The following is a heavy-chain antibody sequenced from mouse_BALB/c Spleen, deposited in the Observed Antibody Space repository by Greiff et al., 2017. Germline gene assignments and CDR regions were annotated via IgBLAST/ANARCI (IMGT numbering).Heavy chain of an antibody. J-gene: IGHJ2*01. CDR1: GFTFSDYY. Sequence: EVQLVESGGGLVKPGGSLKLSCAASGFTFSDYYMYWVRQTPEKRLEWVATISDGGSYTYYPDSVKGRFTISRDNAKNNLYLQMSSLKSEDTAMYYCARGYGNYYFDYWGQGTTLTVSS. D-gene: IGHD2-10*02. V-gene: IGHV5-4*02. CDR2: ISDGGSYT. CDR3: ARGYGNYYFDY.